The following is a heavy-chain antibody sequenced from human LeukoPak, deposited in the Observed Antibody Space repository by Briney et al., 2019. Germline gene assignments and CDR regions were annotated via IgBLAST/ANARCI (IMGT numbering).Heavy chain of an antibody. D-gene: IGHD2-2*01. J-gene: IGHJ4*02. CDR1: GYTFTDYY. CDR2: INPNSGDT. V-gene: IGHV1-2*02. Sequence: ASVKVSCKASGYTFTDYYMHWVRQAPGQGFERMGRINPNSGDTNYALKFQGRVTMTRDTSISTAHMELSRLRSDDTAVYYCARANFLYCSSTTCLFNYWGQGTLVIVSS. CDR3: ARANFLYCSSTTCLFNY.